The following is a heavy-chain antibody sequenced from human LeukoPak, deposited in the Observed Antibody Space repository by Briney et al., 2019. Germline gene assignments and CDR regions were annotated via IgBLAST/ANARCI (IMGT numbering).Heavy chain of an antibody. V-gene: IGHV4-59*01. Sequence: SETLSLTCTVSGGSISSYYWSWIRQTPGKGLEWIRYIYYSGSTNYNPSLKSRVTISVDTSKNQFSLKLSSVTAADTAVYYCVAAAALYNWFDPWGQGTLVTVSS. CDR1: GGSISSYY. D-gene: IGHD6-13*01. CDR3: VAAAALYNWFDP. J-gene: IGHJ5*02. CDR2: IYYSGST.